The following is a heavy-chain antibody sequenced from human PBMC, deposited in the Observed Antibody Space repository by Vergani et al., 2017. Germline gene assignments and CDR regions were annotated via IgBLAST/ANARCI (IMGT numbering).Heavy chain of an antibody. D-gene: IGHD6-13*01. CDR1: GFTFSSYW. CDR3: ARAGQLVLPASYYFDY. J-gene: IGHJ4*02. Sequence: EVQLVESGGGLVQPGGSLRLSCAASGFTFSSYWMSWVRQAPGKGLEWVANIKQDGSEKYYVDSVKGRFTISRDNAKNSLYLQMNSLRAEDTAVYYCARAGQLVLPASYYFDYWGQGTLVTVSS. CDR2: IKQDGSEK. V-gene: IGHV3-7*03.